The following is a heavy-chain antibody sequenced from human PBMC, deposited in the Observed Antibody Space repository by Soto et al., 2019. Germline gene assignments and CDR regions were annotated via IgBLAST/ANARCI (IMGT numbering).Heavy chain of an antibody. Sequence: EVQLLESGGGLVQPGGSLRLSCATSGFTFSSYAMAWVRQAPGKGLEWVSAISGSGGITYHAASVKGRFSISSDNSRNMLYLQMNSLGAEDTAVYYCARAAHYDFWSGYYYMDVWGIGTTVSVSS. V-gene: IGHV3-23*01. CDR1: GFTFSSYA. CDR2: ISGSGGIT. CDR3: ARAAHYDFWSGYYYMDV. J-gene: IGHJ6*03. D-gene: IGHD3-3*01.